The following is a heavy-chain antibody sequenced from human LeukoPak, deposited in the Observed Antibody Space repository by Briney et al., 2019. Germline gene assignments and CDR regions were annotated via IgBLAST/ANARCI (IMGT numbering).Heavy chain of an antibody. CDR1: GFTLSSYW. V-gene: IGHV3-7*01. CDR3: ARDLGYSGSY. CDR2: IKPDGREK. D-gene: IGHD1-26*01. Sequence: GVSLRLSCAATGFTLSSYWMSWVRQAPGKGLEWVAYIKPDGREKYYVGPLKGLFTISRDNAKNSLYLQMNRLRAEDTAVYYCARDLGYSGSYWGQGTLVTVSS. J-gene: IGHJ4*02.